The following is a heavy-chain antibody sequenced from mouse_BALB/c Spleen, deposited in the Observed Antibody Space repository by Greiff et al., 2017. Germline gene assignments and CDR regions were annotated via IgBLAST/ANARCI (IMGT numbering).Heavy chain of an antibody. CDR2: IDPENGDT. V-gene: IGHV14-4*02. Sequence: EVQLQQSGAELVRSGASVKLSCTASGFNIKDYYMHWVKQRPEQGLEWIGWIDPENGDTEYAPKFQGKATMTADTSSNTAYLQLSSLTSEDTAVYYCNEDYYGSSYGAYGGQETLVTVSA. CDR1: GFNIKDYY. CDR3: NEDYYGSSYGAY. D-gene: IGHD1-1*01. J-gene: IGHJ3*01.